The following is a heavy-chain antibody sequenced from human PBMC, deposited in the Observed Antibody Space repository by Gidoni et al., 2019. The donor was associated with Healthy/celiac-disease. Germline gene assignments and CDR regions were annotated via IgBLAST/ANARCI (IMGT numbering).Heavy chain of an antibody. D-gene: IGHD1-20*01. V-gene: IGHV3-49*05. CDR3: TRGITGTLV. CDR1: GFTFGDYA. CDR2: IRSKAYGGTT. Sequence: VQLVESGGGLVKPARSLSLSCTASGFTFGDYAKSWFRQAPGKGLEWVGFIRSKAYGGTTEYAASVKGRFTISRDDSKSIAYLQMNSLKTEDTAVYYCTRGITGTLVWGQGTLVTVSS. J-gene: IGHJ4*02.